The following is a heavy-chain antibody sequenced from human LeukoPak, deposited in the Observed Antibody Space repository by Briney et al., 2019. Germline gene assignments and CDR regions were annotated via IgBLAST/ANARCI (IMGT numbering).Heavy chain of an antibody. CDR1: GFTFSSYS. V-gene: IGHV3-21*01. CDR2: ISSSSSYI. J-gene: IGHJ4*02. Sequence: PGGSLRLSCAASGFTFSSYSMNWVRQAPGKGLEWVSSISSSSSYIYYADSVKGRFTISRGNAKNSLYLQMNSLRAEDTAVYYCARKGGRYSYGFDYWGQGTLVTVSS. D-gene: IGHD5-18*01. CDR3: ARKGGRYSYGFDY.